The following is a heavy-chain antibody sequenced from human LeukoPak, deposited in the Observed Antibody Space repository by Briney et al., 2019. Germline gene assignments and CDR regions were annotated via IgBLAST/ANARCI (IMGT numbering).Heavy chain of an antibody. V-gene: IGHV3-74*01. Sequence: GGSLRLSCAASGFTFSSYWMHWVRQAPGKGLVWVSRINSDGSSTSYADSVKGRFTISRDNAKNTLYLQMNSLRAEDTAVYYCARGVAYCGGDCYDAFDIWGQGTMVTVSS. D-gene: IGHD2-21*02. CDR2: INSDGSST. CDR1: GFTFSSYW. CDR3: ARGVAYCGGDCYDAFDI. J-gene: IGHJ3*02.